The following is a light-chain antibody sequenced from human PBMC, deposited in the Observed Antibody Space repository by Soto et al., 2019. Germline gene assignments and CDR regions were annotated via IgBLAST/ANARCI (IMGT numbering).Light chain of an antibody. Sequence: DIQMTQSPSTLSASVGDRVTITCRASQSISSWLGWYQQKPGKAPKLLIYKASSLESGVPSRFSGSGSGTEFTLTISSLQPDDFATYYCQQYNSVSLLTFGGGTKVEIK. CDR1: QSISSW. CDR2: KAS. V-gene: IGKV1-5*03. J-gene: IGKJ4*01. CDR3: QQYNSVSLLT.